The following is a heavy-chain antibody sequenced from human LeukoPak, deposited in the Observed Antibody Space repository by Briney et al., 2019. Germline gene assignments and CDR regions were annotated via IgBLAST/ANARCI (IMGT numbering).Heavy chain of an antibody. J-gene: IGHJ3*02. Sequence: GSLRLSCAVSGFTFSRAWMSWVRQTPGKGLEWIGEIYHSGSTNYNPSLKSRVTISVDKSKNQFSLKLSSVTAADTAVYYCARDGAIHDAFDIWGQGTMVTVSS. V-gene: IGHV4-4*02. CDR2: IYHSGST. CDR1: GFTFSRAW. CDR3: ARDGAIHDAFDI. D-gene: IGHD1-26*01.